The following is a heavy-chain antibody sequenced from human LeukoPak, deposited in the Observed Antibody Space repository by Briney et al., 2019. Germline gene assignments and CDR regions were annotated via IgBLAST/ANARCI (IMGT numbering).Heavy chain of an antibody. CDR2: ISSSSSYI. CDR3: ARDRSRDGYNFPFDY. J-gene: IGHJ4*02. CDR1: GFTFSSYS. V-gene: IGHV3-21*01. Sequence: GGSLRLSCAASGFTFSSYSMNWVRQAAGKGLEWVSSISSSSSYIYYADSVKGRFTISRDNAKNSLYLQMNSLRAEDTAVYYCARDRSRDGYNFPFDYWGQGTLVTVSS. D-gene: IGHD5-24*01.